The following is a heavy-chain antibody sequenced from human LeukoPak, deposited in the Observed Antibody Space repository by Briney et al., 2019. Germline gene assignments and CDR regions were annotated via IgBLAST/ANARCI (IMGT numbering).Heavy chain of an antibody. CDR1: GGSISSYY. CDR2: IYYSGST. Sequence: SETLSLTCTVSGGSISSYYWSWIRQPPGKGLEWIGYIYYSGSTNYNPSLKSRVTISVDTSKNQFSLKLSSVTAADTAVYYCARAGRGCSSTGCYGEQYFQHWGQGTLVTVSS. J-gene: IGHJ1*01. D-gene: IGHD2-2*01. V-gene: IGHV4-59*01. CDR3: ARAGRGCSSTGCYGEQYFQH.